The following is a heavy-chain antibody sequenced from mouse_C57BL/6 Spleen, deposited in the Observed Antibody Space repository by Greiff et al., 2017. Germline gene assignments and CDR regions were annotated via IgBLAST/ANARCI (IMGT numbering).Heavy chain of an antibody. CDR1: GYSITSGYD. J-gene: IGHJ4*01. D-gene: IGHD2-1*01. CDR3: ARGGTYGNYAMDY. V-gene: IGHV3-1*01. CDR2: ISYSGST. Sequence: EVQLVESGPGMVKPSQSLSLTCTVTGYSITSGYDWHWIRHFPGNKLEWMGYISYSGSTNYNPSLKSRISITHDTSKNHFFLKLNSVTTEDTATYYCARGGTYGNYAMDYWGQGTSVTVSS.